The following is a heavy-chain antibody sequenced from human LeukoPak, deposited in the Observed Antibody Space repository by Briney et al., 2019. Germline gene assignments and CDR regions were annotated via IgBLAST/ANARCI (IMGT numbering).Heavy chain of an antibody. D-gene: IGHD4-17*01. CDR2: IYYSGST. V-gene: IGHV4-39*01. CDR3: ARSPGTVFDY. J-gene: IGHJ4*02. CDR1: SGSISSSNYY. Sequence: SETLSLTCTVSSGSISSSNYYWGWIRQPPGKGLEWIGTIYYSGSTYYTPSLKSRVTISVDTSKNQFSLKLSSMTAADTAVYYCARSPGTVFDYWGQGTLVTVSS.